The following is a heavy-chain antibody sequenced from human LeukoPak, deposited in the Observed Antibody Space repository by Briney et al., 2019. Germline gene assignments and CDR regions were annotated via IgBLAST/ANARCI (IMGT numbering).Heavy chain of an antibody. V-gene: IGHV1-2*04. J-gene: IGHJ4*02. CDR2: INPNSGGT. D-gene: IGHD6-19*01. Sequence: ASVKVSCKASGYTFTGYYIHWVRQAPGQGLEWMGCINPNSGGTNYAQKFQGWVTMTRDTSISTAYMELSRLKSDDTAVYYCARGRSSGWDFDYWGQGTLVIASS. CDR1: GYTFTGYY. CDR3: ARGRSSGWDFDY.